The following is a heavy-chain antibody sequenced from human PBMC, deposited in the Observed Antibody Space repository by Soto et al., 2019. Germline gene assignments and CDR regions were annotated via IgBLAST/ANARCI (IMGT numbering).Heavy chain of an antibody. V-gene: IGHV3-23*01. CDR1: GFTFSSYA. Sequence: HPGGSLRLSCAASGFTFSSYAMSWVRQAPGKGLEWVSAISGSGGSTYYADSVKGRFTISRDNSKNTLYLQMNSLRAEDTAVYYCAKDFTRPVARLVDYWGQGTLVTVSS. CDR2: ISGSGGST. D-gene: IGHD6-19*01. CDR3: AKDFTRPVARLVDY. J-gene: IGHJ4*02.